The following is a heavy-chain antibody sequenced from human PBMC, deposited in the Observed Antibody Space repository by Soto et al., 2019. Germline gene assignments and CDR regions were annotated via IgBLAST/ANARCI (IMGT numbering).Heavy chain of an antibody. Sequence: QVQLVESGGGVVQPGRSLRLSCAASGFNFNGNAMHWVRQPPDKGLEWMAVISFDASSKYYADSVKGRFTISRDNSKNTLYLQLNSLRLDDTAVYYCARGYDSTVTMVDNWGQGTLVTVSS. CDR2: ISFDASSK. D-gene: IGHD4-17*01. CDR1: GFNFNGNA. CDR3: ARGYDSTVTMVDN. J-gene: IGHJ4*02. V-gene: IGHV3-30*04.